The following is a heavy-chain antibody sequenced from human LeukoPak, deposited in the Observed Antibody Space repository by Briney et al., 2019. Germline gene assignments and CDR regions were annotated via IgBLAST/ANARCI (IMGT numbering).Heavy chain of an antibody. CDR2: IRYDGSNK. CDR1: GFTFSSYG. D-gene: IGHD6-13*01. V-gene: IGHV3-30*02. J-gene: IGHJ4*02. Sequence: GGSLRLSCAASGFTFSSYGMHWVRQAPGKGLEWVAFIRYDGSNKYYADSVKGRFTISRDNSKNTLYLQMNSLRAEDTAVYYCAKDTALAAAGTAASFDYWGQGTLVTVSS. CDR3: AKDTALAAAGTAASFDY.